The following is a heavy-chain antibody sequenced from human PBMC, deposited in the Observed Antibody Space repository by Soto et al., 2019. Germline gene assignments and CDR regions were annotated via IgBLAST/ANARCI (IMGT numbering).Heavy chain of an antibody. J-gene: IGHJ4*02. V-gene: IGHV4-59*01. D-gene: IGHD2-2*01. CDR1: GGSISSYY. CDR3: ARGDTGYCSSIACPFDY. Sequence: SETLSLTCTVSGGSISSYYWSWIRQPPGKGLEWIGYIYYSGSTNYNPSLKSRVTISVDTSKNQFSLKLSSVTAADTAMYYCARGDTGYCSSIACPFDYWGQGTLVTVSS. CDR2: IYYSGST.